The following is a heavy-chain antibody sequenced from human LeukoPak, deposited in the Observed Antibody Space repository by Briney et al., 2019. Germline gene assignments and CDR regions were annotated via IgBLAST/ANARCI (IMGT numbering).Heavy chain of an antibody. V-gene: IGHV4-39*01. CDR3: AGPSWDVGATGGDY. J-gene: IGHJ4*02. CDR2: IYYSGST. Sequence: SETLSLTCTVSGGSISSSSYYWGWIRQPPGKGLEWIGSIYYSGSTYCNPPLKSRVTISVDTSKNQFSLKLSSVTVADTAVYYCAGPSWDVGATGGDYWGQGTLVTVSS. CDR1: GGSISSSSYY. D-gene: IGHD1-26*01.